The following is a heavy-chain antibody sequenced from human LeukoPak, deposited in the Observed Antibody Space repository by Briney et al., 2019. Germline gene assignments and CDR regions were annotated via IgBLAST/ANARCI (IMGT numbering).Heavy chain of an antibody. D-gene: IGHD2-15*01. CDR3: ARDRHCSGGSCNLFDY. V-gene: IGHV1-69*13. J-gene: IGHJ4*02. Sequence: SVKVSCKASGGTFSSYAISWVRQAPGQGLEWMGGIIPIFGTANYAQKSQGRVTITADESTSTAYMELSSLRSEDTAVYYCARDRHCSGGSCNLFDYWGQGTLVTVSS. CDR1: GGTFSSYA. CDR2: IIPIFGTA.